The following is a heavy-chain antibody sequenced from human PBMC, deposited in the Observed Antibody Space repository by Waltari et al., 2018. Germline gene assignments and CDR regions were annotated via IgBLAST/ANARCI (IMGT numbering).Heavy chain of an antibody. Sequence: QVQLQQWGAGLLKPSETLSLTCAVYGGSFSGYYWSWIRQPPGKGLEWIGEINHSGSTNYNPSLKSRVTISVDTSKNQFSLKLSSVTAADTAVYYCARSREQWRGRNYFDYWGQGTLVTVSS. V-gene: IGHV4-34*01. D-gene: IGHD6-19*01. CDR1: GGSFSGYY. CDR2: INHSGST. J-gene: IGHJ4*02. CDR3: ARSREQWRGRNYFDY.